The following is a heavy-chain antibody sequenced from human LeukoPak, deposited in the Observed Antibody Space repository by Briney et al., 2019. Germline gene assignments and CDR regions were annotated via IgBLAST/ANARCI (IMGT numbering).Heavy chain of an antibody. Sequence: GASVKVSCKVSGYTLTELSMHWVRQAPGKGLEWMGGFDPEDGETIYAQEFQGRVTMTEDTSTDTAYMELSSLRSEDTAVYYCARRKTKGARDAFDIWGQGTMVTVSS. CDR1: GYTLTELS. D-gene: IGHD1-26*01. V-gene: IGHV1-24*01. J-gene: IGHJ3*02. CDR3: ARRKTKGARDAFDI. CDR2: FDPEDGET.